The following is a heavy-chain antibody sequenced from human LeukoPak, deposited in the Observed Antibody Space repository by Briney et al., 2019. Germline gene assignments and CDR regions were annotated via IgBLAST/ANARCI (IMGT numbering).Heavy chain of an antibody. CDR3: ARTYSSSWYDAFDI. Sequence: GGTLRLSRAASGFTFSSYSMNWVRQAPGKGLEWVSSISSSSSYTYYADSVKGRFTISRDNAKNSLYLQMNSLRAEDTAVYYCARTYSSSWYDAFDIWGQGTMVTVSS. J-gene: IGHJ3*02. CDR2: ISSSSSYT. CDR1: GFTFSSYS. V-gene: IGHV3-21*01. D-gene: IGHD6-13*01.